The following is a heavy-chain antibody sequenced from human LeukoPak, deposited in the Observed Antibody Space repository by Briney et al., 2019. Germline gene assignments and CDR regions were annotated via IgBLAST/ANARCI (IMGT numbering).Heavy chain of an antibody. D-gene: IGHD6-6*01. V-gene: IGHV1-2*02. Sequence: ASVKVSCKASGYTFTGYYMHWVRQAPGQGLEWMGWINPNSGGTNYAQKFQGRVTMTRDTSINTAYMELSGLRSDDTAVYYCARPSSSFEYFQHWGQGTLVTVSS. CDR1: GYTFTGYY. J-gene: IGHJ1*01. CDR2: INPNSGGT. CDR3: ARPSSSFEYFQH.